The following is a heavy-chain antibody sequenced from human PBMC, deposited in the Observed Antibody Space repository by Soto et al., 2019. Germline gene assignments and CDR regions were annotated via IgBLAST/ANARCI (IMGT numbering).Heavy chain of an antibody. CDR2: IYYSGST. Sequence: SETLSLTCTVSGGSISSYYWSWIRQPPGKGLEWIGYIYYSGSTNYNPSLKSRVTISVDTSKNQFSLKLSSVTAADTAVYYCARGGYYDFWSGYYGPFDYWGQGTLVTVSS. CDR3: ARGGYYDFWSGYYGPFDY. J-gene: IGHJ4*02. D-gene: IGHD3-3*01. V-gene: IGHV4-59*01. CDR1: GGSISSYY.